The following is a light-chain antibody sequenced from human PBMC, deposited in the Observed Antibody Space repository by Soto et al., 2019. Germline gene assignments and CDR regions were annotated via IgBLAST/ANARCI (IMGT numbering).Light chain of an antibody. CDR1: SSDVGAYTS. J-gene: IGLJ1*01. V-gene: IGLV2-14*01. CDR2: EVN. Sequence: QSALTQPASVSGSPGQSITISCTGTSSDVGAYTSVSWYQHHPDKAPKVMIYEVNKRPSGVSLRFSGSKSGNTASLTISGLQADDEAHYYCQSYDNSLSGYVFGTGTKVTVL. CDR3: QSYDNSLSGYV.